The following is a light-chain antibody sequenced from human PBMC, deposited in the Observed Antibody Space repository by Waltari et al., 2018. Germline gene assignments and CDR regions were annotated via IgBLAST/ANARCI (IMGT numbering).Light chain of an antibody. V-gene: IGLV1-44*01. CDR3: ATWDDRLNGQV. CDR1: SPSTGSNA. J-gene: IGLJ2*01. Sequence: QSVLTQPPSASGTPGQRVTLSRPGSSPSTGSNAVNWYQQIPGSAPNLLIHTNNQRPSGVPDRFSGSKSGTSASLAISGLQSEDEADYYCATWDDRLNGQVIGGGTKLTVL. CDR2: TNN.